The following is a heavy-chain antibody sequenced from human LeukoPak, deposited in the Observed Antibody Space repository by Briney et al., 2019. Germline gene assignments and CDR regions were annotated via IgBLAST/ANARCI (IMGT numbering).Heavy chain of an antibody. CDR2: INPSGGST. Sequence: GASVKVSCKASGYTFTSYYMHWVRQAPGQGLEWMGIINPSGGSTSYAQKLQGRVTMTTDTSTSTAYMELRSLRSDDTAVYYCARVAGLDDAFDIWGQGTMVTVSS. D-gene: IGHD3/OR15-3a*01. J-gene: IGHJ3*02. CDR1: GYTFTSYY. CDR3: ARVAGLDDAFDI. V-gene: IGHV1-46*01.